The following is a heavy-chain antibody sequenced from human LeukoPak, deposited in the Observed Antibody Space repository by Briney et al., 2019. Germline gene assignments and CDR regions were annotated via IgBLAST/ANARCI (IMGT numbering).Heavy chain of an antibody. J-gene: IGHJ6*04. V-gene: IGHV3-23*01. CDR1: GFSFSSFA. CDR3: AEFNGHPTTNYYMDV. Sequence: GGSLRLSCAASGFSFSSFAMTWVRQAPGKGLEWVSGIIDTGGATYYADSVKGRFTISRDNSKNTLFLQMNSLRAEDTAVYYCAEFNGHPTTNYYMDVWGEGTTVTASS. D-gene: IGHD3-10*01. CDR2: IIDTGGAT.